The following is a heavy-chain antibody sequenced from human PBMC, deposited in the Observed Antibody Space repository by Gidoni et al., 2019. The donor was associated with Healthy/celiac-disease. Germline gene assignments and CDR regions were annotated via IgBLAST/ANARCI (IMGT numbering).Heavy chain of an antibody. CDR2: INPNSGGT. V-gene: IGHV1-2*02. CDR3: ARDLPYCSGGSCQLRPYYYYGMDV. J-gene: IGHJ6*02. Sequence: QVQLVQSGAEVKKPGASVKVSCKASGYTFTGYYMHGVRQAPGQGLEWMGWINPNSGGTNYAQKFQGRVTMTRDTSISTAYMELSRLRSDDTAVYYCARDLPYCSGGSCQLRPYYYYGMDVWGQGTTVTVSS. CDR1: GYTFTGYY. D-gene: IGHD2-15*01.